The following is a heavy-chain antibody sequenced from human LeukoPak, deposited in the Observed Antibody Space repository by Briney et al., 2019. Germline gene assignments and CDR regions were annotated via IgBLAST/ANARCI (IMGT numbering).Heavy chain of an antibody. CDR3: ASALKRGSAGTLIDF. CDR1: GGSISSYY. D-gene: IGHD6-13*01. V-gene: IGHV4-59*08. CDR2: IYYSGST. J-gene: IGHJ4*02. Sequence: SETLSLTCTVSGGSISSYYWSWIRQPPGKGLEWIGYIYYSGSTNYNPSLKSRVTISVDTSKNQFSLKLSSVTAADTAVYYCASALKRGSAGTLIDFWGQGTLVTVSS.